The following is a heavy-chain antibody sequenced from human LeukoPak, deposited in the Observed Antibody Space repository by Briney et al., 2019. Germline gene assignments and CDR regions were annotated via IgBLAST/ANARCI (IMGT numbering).Heavy chain of an antibody. Sequence: PSETLSLTCTVSGGSISSSSYYWGWIRQPPWKGLEWIGSIYYSGSTYYNPSLKSRVTISVDTSKNQFSLKLSSVTDADTAVYYCAGPWDCSSTSCYFDYWGQGTLVTVSS. CDR1: GGSISSSSYY. CDR3: AGPWDCSSTSCYFDY. CDR2: IYYSGST. V-gene: IGHV4-39*01. D-gene: IGHD2-2*01. J-gene: IGHJ4*02.